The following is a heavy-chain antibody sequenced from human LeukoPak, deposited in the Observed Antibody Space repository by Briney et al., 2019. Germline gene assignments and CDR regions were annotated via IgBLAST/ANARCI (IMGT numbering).Heavy chain of an antibody. CDR3: ARHEGTSGGPFDY. V-gene: IGHV4-39*01. D-gene: IGHD6-19*01. Sequence: SETLSLTCTVSGGSVSSSSYYWGWIRQPPGKGLEWIGNIYYSGSTDCNPSLKSRVTISVDTSKNQFSLKLTSVTAADTAVYYCARHEGTSGGPFDYWGQGTLVTVSS. CDR2: IYYSGST. J-gene: IGHJ4*02. CDR1: GGSVSSSSYY.